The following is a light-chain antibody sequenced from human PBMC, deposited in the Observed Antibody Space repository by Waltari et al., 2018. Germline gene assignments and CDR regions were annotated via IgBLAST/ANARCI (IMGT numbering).Light chain of an antibody. CDR1: RDISRF. CDR2: ETS. Sequence: DIQMTQSPASGSAIVGDRVTITCRASRDISRFLAWFQQKPGEAPKSLIYETSTLQSGVPSRFSGSGSGTEFSLTISSLQPEDFATYYCQQYNAYPLTFGPGT. J-gene: IGKJ3*01. CDR3: QQYNAYPLT. V-gene: IGKV1-16*01.